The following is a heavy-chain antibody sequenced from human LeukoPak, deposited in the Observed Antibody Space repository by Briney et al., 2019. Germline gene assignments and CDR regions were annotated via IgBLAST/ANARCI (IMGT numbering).Heavy chain of an antibody. CDR3: ARPSSLDGSGRYYIDY. CDR2: THSDGTT. Sequence: PGGSLRLSCAVSGFTVSNNFMNWVRQAPGKGLEWVSVTHSDGTTYFADSVQGRLTISRDNSKNTLYLQMNSLRDEDTAVYYCARPSSLDGSGRYYIDYWGQGTLVTVSS. D-gene: IGHD3-10*01. CDR1: GFTVSNNF. J-gene: IGHJ4*02. V-gene: IGHV3-66*01.